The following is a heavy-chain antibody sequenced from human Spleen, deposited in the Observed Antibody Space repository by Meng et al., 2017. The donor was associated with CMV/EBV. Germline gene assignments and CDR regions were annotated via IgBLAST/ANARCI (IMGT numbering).Heavy chain of an antibody. CDR2: MHPNSGNT. J-gene: IGHJ3*02. V-gene: IGHV1-8*01. Sequence: INWVRQATGQGLEWMGWMHPNSGNTGYAQKFQGRVTMTRNTSISTAYMELSSLRSEDTAVYYCARAHVLRYFDWLSPHVGGHAFDIWGQGTMVTVSS. CDR3: ARAHVLRYFDWLSPHVGGHAFDI. D-gene: IGHD3-9*01.